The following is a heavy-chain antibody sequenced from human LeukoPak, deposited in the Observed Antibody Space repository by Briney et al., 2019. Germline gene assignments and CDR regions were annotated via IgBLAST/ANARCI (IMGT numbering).Heavy chain of an antibody. CDR3: ARGYYYDSSGAFDI. Sequence: SETLSLTCAVSGESVSGFYWNWIRQPPGKGLEWIGYIYYTGSINYNPSLKSRVTISIDTSKNQFSLILSSVTAADTAVYYCARGYYYDSSGAFDIWGQGTMVTVSS. CDR1: GESVSGFY. CDR2: IYYTGSI. V-gene: IGHV4-59*08. J-gene: IGHJ3*02. D-gene: IGHD3-22*01.